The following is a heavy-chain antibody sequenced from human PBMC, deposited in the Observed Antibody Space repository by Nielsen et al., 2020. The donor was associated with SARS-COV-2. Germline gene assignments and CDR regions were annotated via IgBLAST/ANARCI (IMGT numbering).Heavy chain of an antibody. CDR3: ASGYYDILTGLDYYYGMDV. V-gene: IGHV5-51*01. D-gene: IGHD3-9*01. CDR1: GYSFTSYW. CDR2: IHPGDSDT. Sequence: GESLKISCKGSGYSFTSYWIGWVRQMPGKGLEWMGIIHPGDSDTRYGPSFQGQVTISADKSISTAYLQWSSLKASDTAMYYCASGYYDILTGLDYYYGMDVWGQGTTVTVSS. J-gene: IGHJ6*02.